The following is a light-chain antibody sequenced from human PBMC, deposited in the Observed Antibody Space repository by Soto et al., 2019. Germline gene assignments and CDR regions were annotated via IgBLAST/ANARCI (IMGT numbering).Light chain of an antibody. J-gene: IGKJ4*01. V-gene: IGKV1-5*03. Sequence: DMQMTQSPSTLSAFVGDRVTITCRASQSIGSRLAWYQQKPGKAPNLLIFRASNLESGVPSRFSGSGSGTEFTLTISSLQPEDFATYYCQQYDSYPLTFGGGTKVDIK. CDR3: QQYDSYPLT. CDR1: QSIGSR. CDR2: RAS.